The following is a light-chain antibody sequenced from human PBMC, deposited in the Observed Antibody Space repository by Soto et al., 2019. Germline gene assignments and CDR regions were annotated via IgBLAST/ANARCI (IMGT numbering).Light chain of an antibody. CDR1: SSDVGGYNY. CDR2: ENI. Sequence: QSALTQPASVSGSPGQSITISCTGTSSDVGGYNYVSWYQQHPGKAPKLMIYENIKRPSGVSDRFSGSKSGNTASLTISGLQAEDEADYYCCSYAGSDNWAFGGGTKVTVL. CDR3: CSYAGSDNWA. J-gene: IGLJ3*02. V-gene: IGLV2-23*01.